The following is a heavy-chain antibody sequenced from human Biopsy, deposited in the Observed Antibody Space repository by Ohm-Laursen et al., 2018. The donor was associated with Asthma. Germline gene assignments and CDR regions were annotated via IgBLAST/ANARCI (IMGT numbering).Heavy chain of an antibody. CDR2: IWYDGSNK. Sequence: RSLRLSCAASGFTFSSYGMHWVRQAPGKGLEWVAVIWYDGSNKYYADSVKGRFTISRDNSKNTLYLQMNSLRAEDTAVYYCAKESGSNYAFDIWGQGTMVTVSS. D-gene: IGHD1-1*01. J-gene: IGHJ3*02. CDR3: AKESGSNYAFDI. V-gene: IGHV3-33*06. CDR1: GFTFSSYG.